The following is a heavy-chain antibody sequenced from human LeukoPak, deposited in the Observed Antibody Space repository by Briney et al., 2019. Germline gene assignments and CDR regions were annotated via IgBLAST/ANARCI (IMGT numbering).Heavy chain of an antibody. J-gene: IGHJ4*02. CDR3: ARVRLQWLVQNYFDY. D-gene: IGHD6-19*01. CDR1: GFTFSSYW. CDR2: IKQDGSEK. V-gene: IGHV3-7*01. Sequence: GGSLRLSCAASGFTFSSYWMSWVRQAPGKGLEWVANIKQDGSEKYYVDSVKGRFTISRDNAKNSPYLQMNSLRAEDTAVYYCARVRLQWLVQNYFDYWGQGTLVTVSS.